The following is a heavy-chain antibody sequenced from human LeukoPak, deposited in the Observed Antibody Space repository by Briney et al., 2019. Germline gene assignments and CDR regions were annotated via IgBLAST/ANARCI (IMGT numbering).Heavy chain of an antibody. CDR3: ARDAEMATSLGSFDY. V-gene: IGHV3-11*04. CDR1: GFTFSDYY. Sequence: GGSLRLSCAASGFTFSDYYMSWIRQAPGKGLEWVSYISSSGSTIYYADSVKGRFTISRDNAKNSLYLQMNSLRAEDTAVYYCARDAEMATSLGSFDYWGQGTLVTVSS. J-gene: IGHJ4*02. D-gene: IGHD5-24*01. CDR2: ISSSGSTI.